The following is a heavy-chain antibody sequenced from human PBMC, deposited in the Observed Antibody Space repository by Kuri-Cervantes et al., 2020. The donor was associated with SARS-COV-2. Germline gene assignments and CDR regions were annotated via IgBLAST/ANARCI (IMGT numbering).Heavy chain of an antibody. D-gene: IGHD4-17*01. J-gene: IGHJ5*02. CDR2: IYYSGST. CDR1: GGSISSYY. CDR3: ARELGLTTVNWFDP. V-gene: IGHV4-59*01. Sequence: GSLRLSCTVSGGSISSYYWSWIRQPPGKGLEWIGYIYYSGSTNYNPSLKSRVTISVDTSKNQFSLKLSSVTAADTAVYYCARELGLTTVNWFDPWVQGTLVTVSS.